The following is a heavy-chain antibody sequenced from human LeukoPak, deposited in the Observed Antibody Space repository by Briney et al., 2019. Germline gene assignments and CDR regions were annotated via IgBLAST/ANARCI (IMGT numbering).Heavy chain of an antibody. J-gene: IGHJ4*02. Sequence: PSETLSLTCTVSGGSISSYYWSWIRQPPGKGLEWIRYIYYSGSTNYNPSLKSRVTISVETSKNQFSLKLSSVTAAHTAVYYCARGPVPDYYDSSGSLDYWGQGTLVTVSS. V-gene: IGHV4-59*01. CDR2: IYYSGST. CDR3: ARGPVPDYYDSSGSLDY. CDR1: GGSISSYY. D-gene: IGHD3-22*01.